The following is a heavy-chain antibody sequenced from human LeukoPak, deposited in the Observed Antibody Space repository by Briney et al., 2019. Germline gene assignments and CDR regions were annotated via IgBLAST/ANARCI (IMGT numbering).Heavy chain of an antibody. CDR1: GFTFSTYD. Sequence: PGGSLRLSCTASGFTFSTYDMSWVRQAPGKGLEWVSTVRVNGRSTFYADSVKGRFTISRDNSKNTLYLQMSSLRAEDTALYYCAKPGEPSNYFFDYWGQGAPVTVSS. J-gene: IGHJ4*02. CDR2: VRVNGRST. CDR3: AKPGEPSNYFFDY. D-gene: IGHD1-14*01. V-gene: IGHV3-23*01.